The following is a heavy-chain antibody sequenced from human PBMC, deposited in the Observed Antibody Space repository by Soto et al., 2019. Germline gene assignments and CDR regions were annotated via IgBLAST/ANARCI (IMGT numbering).Heavy chain of an antibody. CDR3: ARDRGRHDAFDI. CDR2: IYYSGST. J-gene: IGHJ3*02. Sequence: PSETLSLTCTVSGGSISSGGYYWSWIRQHPGKGLEWIGYIYYSGSTYYNPSLKSRVTISVDTSKNQFSLKLSSVTAADTAVYYCARDRGRHDAFDIWGQGTMVTVSS. V-gene: IGHV4-31*03. D-gene: IGHD3-10*01. CDR1: GGSISSGGYY.